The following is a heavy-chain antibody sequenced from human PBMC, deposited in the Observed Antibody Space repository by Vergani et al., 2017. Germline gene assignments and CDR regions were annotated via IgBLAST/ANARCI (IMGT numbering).Heavy chain of an antibody. J-gene: IGHJ3*01. Sequence: QVQLQESGPGLVKPSQTLSLTCTVSGASINNDFYYWHWIRQPAGKGLEWIWRFYVSGVTDYNSSLQSRVSMSVDTSKNQFSMTLTSVTAADTAVYYCARDNKQLRPRAYDLWGQGIMVTVSS. CDR1: GASINNDFYY. CDR2: FYVSGVT. D-gene: IGHD4-23*01. CDR3: ARDNKQLRPRAYDL. V-gene: IGHV4-61*02.